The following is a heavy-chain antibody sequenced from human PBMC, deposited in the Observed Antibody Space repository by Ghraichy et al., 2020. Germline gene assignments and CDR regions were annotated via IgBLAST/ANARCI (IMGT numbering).Heavy chain of an antibody. V-gene: IGHV3-48*01. D-gene: IGHD3-10*01. CDR2: ISSSSSTI. CDR1: GFTFSSYS. Sequence: GGSLRLSCAASGFTFSSYSMNWVRQAPGKGLEWVSYISSSSSTIYYADSVKGRFTISRDNAKNSLYLQMNSLRAEETAVYYCARVPPGRRYGSGSYYYYYYYMDVWGKGTTVTVSS. CDR3: ARVPPGRRYGSGSYYYYYYYMDV. J-gene: IGHJ6*03.